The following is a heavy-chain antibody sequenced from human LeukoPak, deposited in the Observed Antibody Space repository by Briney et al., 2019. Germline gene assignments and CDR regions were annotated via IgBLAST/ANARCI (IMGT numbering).Heavy chain of an antibody. V-gene: IGHV1-18*04. D-gene: IGHD5-24*01. CDR2: ISAYNGNT. Sequence: ASVKVSCKASGYTFTSYGMSWVRQAPGQGLEWMGWISAYNGNTNYAQKLQGRVTMTTDTSTSTAYMELRSLRSDDTAVYYCARGVPVEIATIAAFVIWGQGTMVTVSS. J-gene: IGHJ3*02. CDR3: ARGVPVEIATIAAFVI. CDR1: GYTFTSYG.